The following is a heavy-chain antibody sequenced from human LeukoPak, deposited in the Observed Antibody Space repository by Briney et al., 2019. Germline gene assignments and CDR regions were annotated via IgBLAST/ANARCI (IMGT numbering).Heavy chain of an antibody. Sequence: SETLSLTCTVSGGSISSTNEYWGWIRQPPGKGLEWIGSIYYSGSTYYNQSLKSRVTISVDTSKKQFSLKLSSVTAADTAVYYCVRGRGDYTLCYFDFWGQGTLVTVSS. CDR3: VRGRGDYTLCYFDF. D-gene: IGHD4-17*01. V-gene: IGHV4-39*01. J-gene: IGHJ4*02. CDR1: GGSISSTNEY. CDR2: IYYSGST.